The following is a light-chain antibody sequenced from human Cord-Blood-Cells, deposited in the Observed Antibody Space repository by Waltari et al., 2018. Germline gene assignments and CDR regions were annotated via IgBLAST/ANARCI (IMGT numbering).Light chain of an antibody. CDR2: DVS. Sequence: QSALTQPASVSGSPGQSIPITCTGTSSDVGGYNYVSWYQQHTGKAPKLMIYDVSNRPSGVSNRFSGSKSGNTASLTISGLQAEDKADYYCSSYTSSSTLYVFGTGTKVTVL. CDR3: SSYTSSSTLYV. CDR1: SSDVGGYNY. V-gene: IGLV2-14*01. J-gene: IGLJ1*01.